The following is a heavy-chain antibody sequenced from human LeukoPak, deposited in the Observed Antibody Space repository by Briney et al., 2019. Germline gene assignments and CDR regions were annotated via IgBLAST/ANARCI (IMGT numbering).Heavy chain of an antibody. CDR1: GGSISSYY. CDR3: ARLLLASSGYYFFDY. CDR2: IYYSGST. D-gene: IGHD3-22*01. V-gene: IGHV4-39*01. Sequence: SETLSLTCTVSGGSISSYYWGWIRQPPGKGLEWIGSIYYSGSTYYNPSLKSRVTISVDTSKNQFSLKLSSVTAADTAVYYCARLLLASSGYYFFDYWGQGTLVTVSS. J-gene: IGHJ4*02.